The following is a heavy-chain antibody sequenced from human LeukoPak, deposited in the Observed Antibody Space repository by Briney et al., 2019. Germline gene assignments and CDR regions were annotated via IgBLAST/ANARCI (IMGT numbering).Heavy chain of an antibody. Sequence: GGSLRLSCAASGFTFSTYGMSCVRQAPGKGLEWVSAISGSGGSTNYADSVKGRFTISRNNSKNTLYLQMNSLGAEDTAVYYCAKSRWLQPFYFDYWGQGTLVTVSS. D-gene: IGHD5-24*01. V-gene: IGHV3-23*01. CDR1: GFTFSTYG. J-gene: IGHJ4*02. CDR3: AKSRWLQPFYFDY. CDR2: ISGSGGST.